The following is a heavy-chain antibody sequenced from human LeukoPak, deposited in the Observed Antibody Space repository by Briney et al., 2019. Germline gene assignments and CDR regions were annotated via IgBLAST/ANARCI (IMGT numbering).Heavy chain of an antibody. D-gene: IGHD6-6*01. V-gene: IGHV4-59*02. J-gene: IGHJ4*02. CDR1: GGSVTVYY. CDR3: ARGGSRSYTSSTLDY. CDR2: ISYSGST. Sequence: SETLSLTCSVSGGSVTVYYWNWIRQSPGKGLEWIGSISYSGSTNYNPSLKSRVTISIDTSKNRFSLKVSSVIAADTAMYYCARGGSRSYTSSTLDYWGQGTLVTVSS.